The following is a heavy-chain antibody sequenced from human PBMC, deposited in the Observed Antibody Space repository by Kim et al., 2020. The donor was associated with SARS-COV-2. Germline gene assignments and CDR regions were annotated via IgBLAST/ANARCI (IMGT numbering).Heavy chain of an antibody. V-gene: IGHV4-39*07. CDR3: ATAYDSSPSEFYY. D-gene: IGHD3-22*01. CDR1: GGSISSSNYY. J-gene: IGHJ4*02. Sequence: SETLSLTCTVSGGSISSSNYYWGWIRQPPGKGLEWIGNIYYSGSTYYNPSLKSRVTMSVDTSKNQFSLRLSSVTAADTAVYYCATAYDSSPSEFYYWGQGTLVTVSS. CDR2: IYYSGST.